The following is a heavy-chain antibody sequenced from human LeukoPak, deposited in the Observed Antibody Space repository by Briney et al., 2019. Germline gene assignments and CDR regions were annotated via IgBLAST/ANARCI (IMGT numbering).Heavy chain of an antibody. D-gene: IGHD2-21*02. J-gene: IGHJ4*02. CDR2: IRGSGGGT. V-gene: IGHV3-23*01. CDR3: VKARMPHCGTDCLES. CDR1: GFTFSNYG. Sequence: GGSLRLSCAASGFTFSNYGMSWVRQAPGKGLEWVSVIRGSGGGTYYADSVKGRFTISRDNSKNTVYLPMNSLRAGDTGVIYCVKARMPHCGTDCLESWGQGTLVTVSS.